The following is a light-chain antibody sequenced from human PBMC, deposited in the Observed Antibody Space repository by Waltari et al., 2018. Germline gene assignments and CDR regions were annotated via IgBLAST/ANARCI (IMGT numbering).Light chain of an antibody. CDR1: QSVSTY. CDR2: AAS. J-gene: IGKJ1*01. CDR3: QQRNNWPPGA. V-gene: IGKV3-11*01. Sequence: EIVLTQSPATLSLSPGERATLSCRASQSVSTYLAWYQQKPGQAPRLLIYAASNRPTGIPAMFSGSGSGTDFTLTISSLEPEDFAVYYCQQRNNWPPGAFGQGTKVEIK.